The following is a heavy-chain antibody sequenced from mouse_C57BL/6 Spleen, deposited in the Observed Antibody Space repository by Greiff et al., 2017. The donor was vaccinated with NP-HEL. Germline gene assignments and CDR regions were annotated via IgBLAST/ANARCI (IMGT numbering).Heavy chain of an antibody. V-gene: IGHV1-54*01. Sequence: QVQLQQSGAELVRPGTSVKVSCKASGYAFTNYLIEWVKQRPGKGLEWIGVINPGSGGTNYNEKFKGKATLTADKSSSTAYMLLSSLTSEDSAVYFCARSYYGSCDDWGTGTTVTVSS. D-gene: IGHD1-1*01. J-gene: IGHJ1*03. CDR3: ARSYYGSCDD. CDR1: GYAFTNYL. CDR2: INPGSGGT.